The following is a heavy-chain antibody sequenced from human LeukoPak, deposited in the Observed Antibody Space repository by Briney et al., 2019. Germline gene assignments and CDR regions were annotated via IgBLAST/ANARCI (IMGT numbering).Heavy chain of an antibody. CDR1: GYTFTGSY. V-gene: IGHV1-2*02. CDR3: ARKRPTDYYDSSGYSN. J-gene: IGHJ4*02. Sequence: ASVRASCKASGYTFTGSYMHWVRQAPGQGLQWMGWINPNSGGTNYAQKFQGRVTMTRDTSISAAYMELSRLRSDDTAVYYCARKRPTDYYDSSGYSNWGQGTLVTVSS. CDR2: INPNSGGT. D-gene: IGHD3-22*01.